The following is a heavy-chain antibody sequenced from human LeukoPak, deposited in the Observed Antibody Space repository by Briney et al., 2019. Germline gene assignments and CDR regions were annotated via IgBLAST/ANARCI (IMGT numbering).Heavy chain of an antibody. Sequence: GASVKVSCKASGYTFTGYYMHWVRQAPGQGLEWMGWINPNSGGTNYAQKFQGRVTMTRDTSISTAYMELSRLRSDDTAVYYCARSESYRGYGENPNWFDPWGQGTLVTVSS. CDR1: GYTFTGYY. V-gene: IGHV1-2*02. J-gene: IGHJ5*02. CDR2: INPNSGGT. CDR3: ARSESYRGYGENPNWFDP. D-gene: IGHD5-12*01.